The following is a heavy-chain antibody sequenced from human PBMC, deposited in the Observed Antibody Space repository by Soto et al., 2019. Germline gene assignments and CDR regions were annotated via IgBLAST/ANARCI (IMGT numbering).Heavy chain of an antibody. Sequence: GGSLRLSCAASGFTFSSYAMSWVRRAPGKGLEWVSAISGSGGSTYYADSVKGRFTISRDNSKNTLYLQMNSLRAEDTAVYYCAKSRWGVVVPAANDYWGQGTLVTVSS. J-gene: IGHJ4*02. CDR2: ISGSGGST. D-gene: IGHD2-2*01. CDR1: GFTFSSYA. V-gene: IGHV3-23*01. CDR3: AKSRWGVVVPAANDY.